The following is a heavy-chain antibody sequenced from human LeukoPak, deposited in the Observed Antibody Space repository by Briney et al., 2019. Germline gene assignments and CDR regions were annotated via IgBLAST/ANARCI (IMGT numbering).Heavy chain of an antibody. J-gene: IGHJ4*02. Sequence: SETLSLTCTVSGGSTSRYYWSWIRQPPGKSLEWIGYIHYSGSTTYNPSLKSRVTISIDTSKNQFSLNLSSVTAADTAVYYCARGRRDFDYWGQGTLVTVSS. V-gene: IGHV4-59*08. CDR3: ARGRRDFDY. CDR2: IHYSGST. CDR1: GGSTSRYY.